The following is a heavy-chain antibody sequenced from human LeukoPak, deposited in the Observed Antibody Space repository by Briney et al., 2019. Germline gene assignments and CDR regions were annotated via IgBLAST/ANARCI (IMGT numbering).Heavy chain of an antibody. CDR2: IFYSGTT. D-gene: IGHD5-12*01. V-gene: IGHV4-59*11. J-gene: IGHJ6*03. Sequence: SETLSLTCTVSGSSMSSHYLSWIRQPPGKGLEWIGYIFYSGTTSYNPSLKSRVTISIDTSKNQFSLKLSSVTAADTAVYYCARDKGPYSGYDYYYYYMDVWGKGTTVTVSS. CDR1: GSSMSSHY. CDR3: ARDKGPYSGYDYYYYYMDV.